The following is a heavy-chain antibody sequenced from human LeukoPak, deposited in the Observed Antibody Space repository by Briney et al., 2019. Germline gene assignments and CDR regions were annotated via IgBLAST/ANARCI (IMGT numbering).Heavy chain of an antibody. D-gene: IGHD2-2*01. CDR3: ARHDRCSSTSCAGMDV. Sequence: SETLSLTCAVYGGSSSGYYWSWIRQPPGKGLEWIGEINHSGGTNYNPSLKSRVTISVDTSKNQFSLKLSSVTAADTAVYYCARHDRCSSTSCAGMDVWGKGTTVTISS. J-gene: IGHJ6*04. CDR1: GGSSSGYY. V-gene: IGHV4-34*01. CDR2: INHSGGT.